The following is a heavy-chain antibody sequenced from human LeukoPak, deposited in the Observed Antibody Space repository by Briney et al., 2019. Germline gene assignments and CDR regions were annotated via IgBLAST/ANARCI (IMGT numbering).Heavy chain of an antibody. D-gene: IGHD5-12*01. V-gene: IGHV4-30-4*01. CDR2: IYYVGST. CDR3: ARAVYSGYDFYGMDV. J-gene: IGHJ6*02. Sequence: SETLSHTCTVSGGSISSGVYYWSWIRQPPGKGLEWIGYIYYVGSTYYNPSLKSRVTISVETSKNQISLHLSSVTAADTAVYYCARAVYSGYDFYGMDVWGQGTTVTVSS. CDR1: GGSISSGVYY.